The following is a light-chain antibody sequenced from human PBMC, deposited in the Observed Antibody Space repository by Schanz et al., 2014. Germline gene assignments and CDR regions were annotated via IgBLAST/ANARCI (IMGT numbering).Light chain of an antibody. Sequence: QSALTQPRSVSGSPGQSVTISCTGTSSDVGGSNFVSWYQHHPGKAPKVMIYDVTKRPSGVPDRFSGSKSGNTASLTISGLQAEDEADYYCSSYTSSSSVFGGGTKLTV. CDR1: SSDVGGSNF. J-gene: IGLJ3*02. V-gene: IGLV2-11*01. CDR2: DVT. CDR3: SSYTSSSSV.